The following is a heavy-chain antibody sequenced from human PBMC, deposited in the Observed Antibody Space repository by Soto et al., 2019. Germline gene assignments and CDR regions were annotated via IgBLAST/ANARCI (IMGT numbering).Heavy chain of an antibody. V-gene: IGHV3-23*01. CDR2: ISGSGGST. CDR3: ARLRYGSGSYYLFDY. D-gene: IGHD3-10*01. Sequence: EVQLLESGGGLVQPGGSLRLSCAASGFTFSSYAMSWVRQAPGKGLEWVSAISGSGGSTYYADSVKGRFTISRDNSKNTLYPQMNSLRAEDTAVYYCARLRYGSGSYYLFDYWGQGTLVTVSS. J-gene: IGHJ4*02. CDR1: GFTFSSYA.